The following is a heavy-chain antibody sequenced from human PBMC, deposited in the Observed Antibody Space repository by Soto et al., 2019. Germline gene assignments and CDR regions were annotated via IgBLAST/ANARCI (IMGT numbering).Heavy chain of an antibody. J-gene: IGHJ5*02. CDR1: GFTVSSNY. D-gene: IGHD6-19*01. V-gene: IGHV3-66*01. Sequence: EVPVVESGGGLVQPGGSLRLSCAASGFTVSSNYVSWVRQAPGKGLEWVSGLYRGGSTFYADSVKGRFIISRDNSKNTLYLQMNSLRAEDTAVYYCARDVGGTGWFDPWGQGTLVTVSS. CDR3: ARDVGGTGWFDP. CDR2: LYRGGST.